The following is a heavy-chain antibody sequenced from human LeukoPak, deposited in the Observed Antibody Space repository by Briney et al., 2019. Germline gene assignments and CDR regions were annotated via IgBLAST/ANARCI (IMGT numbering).Heavy chain of an antibody. Sequence: GASVKVSCKASGYTFTGHYMHWVRQAPGQGLEWMGWINPNSGGTNYAQKFQGRVTMTRDTSISTAYMELSRLRSDDTAVYYCARDALGIPGLWGQGTLVTVSS. J-gene: IGHJ4*02. CDR3: ARDALGIPGL. CDR2: INPNSGGT. CDR1: GYTFTGHY. D-gene: IGHD3-16*02. V-gene: IGHV1-2*02.